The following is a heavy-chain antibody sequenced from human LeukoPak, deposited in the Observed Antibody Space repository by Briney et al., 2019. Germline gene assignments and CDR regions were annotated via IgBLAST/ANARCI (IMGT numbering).Heavy chain of an antibody. CDR1: GGSISSSSYY. D-gene: IGHD6-13*01. V-gene: IGHV4-39*01. J-gene: IGHJ4*02. Sequence: SETLSLTCTVSGGSISSSSYYWSWIRPPPGKGLGWIGCIYYSGSTYYNPSLKSRVTISVDTSKNQFSLKLSSVTAADTAVYYCARHARGRQQLVSAHFDYWGQGTLVTVSS. CDR3: ARHARGRQQLVSAHFDY. CDR2: IYYSGST.